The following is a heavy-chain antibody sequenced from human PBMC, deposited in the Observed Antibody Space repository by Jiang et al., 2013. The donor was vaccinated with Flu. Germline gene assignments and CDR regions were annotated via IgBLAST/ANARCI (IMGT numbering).Heavy chain of an antibody. Sequence: EVQLVESGGGLVQPGGSLRLSCGASGFTFSSYWMHWVRQAPGKGLLWVSRINQNGVVTTYADSVKGRFTISRDNAKSTVYLQMNSLRVEDTAVYYCVRDVPYSNSPGDDFDFWGQGTLVTVSS. CDR3: VRDVPYSNSPGDDFDF. D-gene: IGHD4-11*01. CDR1: GFTFSSYW. CDR2: INQNGVVT. J-gene: IGHJ4*02. V-gene: IGHV3-74*01.